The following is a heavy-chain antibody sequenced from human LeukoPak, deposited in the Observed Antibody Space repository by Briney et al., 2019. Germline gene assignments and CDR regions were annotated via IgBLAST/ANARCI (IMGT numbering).Heavy chain of an antibody. CDR1: GGSFSGYY. D-gene: IGHD2-2*01. J-gene: IGHJ4*02. V-gene: IGHV4-59*10. CDR2: IYTSGST. Sequence: PSETLSLTCAVYGGSFSGYYWSWIRQPAGKGLEWIGRIYTSGSTNYNPSLKSRVTMSVDTSKNQFSLKLSSVTAADTAVYYCASRTSATSTDYWGQGTLVTVSS. CDR3: ASRTSATSTDY.